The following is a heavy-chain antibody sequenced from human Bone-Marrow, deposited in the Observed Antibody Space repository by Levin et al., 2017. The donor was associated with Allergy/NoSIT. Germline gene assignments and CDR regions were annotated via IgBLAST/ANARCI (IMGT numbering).Heavy chain of an antibody. Sequence: SQTLSLTCTVSGGSISSYYWSWIRQPPGKGLEWIGYIFSNGITNYNPSLKSRVTISVDTSKNQISLKLNSVTAADTAVYYCARHSEWGTGTYYFDYWGQGTLVTVSS. CDR2: IFSNGIT. V-gene: IGHV4-59*08. CDR1: GGSISSYY. CDR3: ARHSEWGTGTYYFDY. D-gene: IGHD3-16*01. J-gene: IGHJ4*02.